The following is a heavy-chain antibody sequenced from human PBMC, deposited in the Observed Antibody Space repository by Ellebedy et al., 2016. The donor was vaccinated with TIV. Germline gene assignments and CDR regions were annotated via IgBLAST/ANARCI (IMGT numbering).Heavy chain of an antibody. J-gene: IGHJ4*02. D-gene: IGHD2/OR15-2a*01. CDR1: GFTFSVYW. Sequence: PGGSLRLSCAASGFTFSVYWMSWVRHAPGQVLEWVADIKEDGSEAYYVDSVKGRFTISRDNAKNSLYLQMNSLRDEDTAVYYCFLRIRRGYWGQGTLVTVSS. CDR2: IKEDGSEA. CDR3: FLRIRRGY. V-gene: IGHV3-7*01.